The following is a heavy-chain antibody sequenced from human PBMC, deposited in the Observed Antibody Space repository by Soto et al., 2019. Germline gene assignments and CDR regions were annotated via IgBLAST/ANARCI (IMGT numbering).Heavy chain of an antibody. J-gene: IGHJ4*02. D-gene: IGHD3-10*01. CDR2: IYDSVST. CDR3: GRSSMVPVDYFDF. CDR1: GDSLTNHY. V-gene: IGHV4-59*11. Sequence: ATLSLTSSVSGDSLTNHYWACIRRFPGKGLEWIGNIYDSVSTNYSPALKSRVSMSVDTSKNLFSLKMNSVTAADTALYYCGRSSMVPVDYFDFWGQGTVVTVSS.